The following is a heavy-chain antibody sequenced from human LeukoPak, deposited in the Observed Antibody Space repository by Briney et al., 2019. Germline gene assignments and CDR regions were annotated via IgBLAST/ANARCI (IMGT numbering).Heavy chain of an antibody. J-gene: IGHJ3*02. CDR2: IYTSGST. CDR1: GGSISSYY. D-gene: IGHD6-13*01. CDR3: ARGQKYSSSWTSDDAFGI. V-gene: IGHV4-4*07. Sequence: SETLSLTCTVSGGSISSYYWSWIRQPPGKGLEWIGRIYTSGSTNYNPSLKSRVTMSVDTSKNQFSLKLSSVTAADTAVYYCARGQKYSSSWTSDDAFGIWGQGTMVTVSS.